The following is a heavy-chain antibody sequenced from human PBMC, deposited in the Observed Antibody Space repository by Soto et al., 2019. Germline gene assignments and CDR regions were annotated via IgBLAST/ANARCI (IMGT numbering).Heavy chain of an antibody. CDR1: GDSVSSGGYS. CDR3: ARGFSSVSMDA. CDR2: IYSSGSA. V-gene: IGHV4-61*08. Sequence: SETLSLTCTVSGDSVSSGGYSWSWIRQPPGKGLEWIGYIYSSGSANYNPSLKSRVTISRDTSKNQISLKVASVTAADTAGYYCARGFSSVSMDAWGQGTTVTVSS. J-gene: IGHJ6*02. D-gene: IGHD6-19*01.